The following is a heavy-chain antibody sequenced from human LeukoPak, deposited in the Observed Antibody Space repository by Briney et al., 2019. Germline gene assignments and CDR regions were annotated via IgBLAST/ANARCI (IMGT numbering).Heavy chain of an antibody. J-gene: IGHJ4*02. CDR1: GGSFSGYY. CDR3: ARAPDDGDSPNIDY. Sequence: SETLSLTCAVYGGSFSGYYWSWIRQPPGKGLEWIGEINHSGSTNYNPSLKSRVTISVDTSKNQFSLKLSSVTAADTAVYYCARAPDDGDSPNIDYWGQGTLVTVSS. V-gene: IGHV4-34*01. CDR2: INHSGST. D-gene: IGHD4-17*01.